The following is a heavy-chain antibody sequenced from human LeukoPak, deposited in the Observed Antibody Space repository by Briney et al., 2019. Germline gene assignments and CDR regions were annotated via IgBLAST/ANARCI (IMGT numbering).Heavy chain of an antibody. V-gene: IGHV1-2*02. CDR3: VRDSGDYYMDV. J-gene: IGHJ6*03. Sequence: ASVKVSCKASGYTFIGHYIHWLRQAPGQGLEWMGWINPNGGGTIYAQGFQGRVTMTRNLSISTVYMELRRLTSGDTAVYYCVRDSGDYYMDVGGNGTAVTVSS. D-gene: IGHD4-17*01. CDR1: GYTFIGHY. CDR2: INPNGGGT.